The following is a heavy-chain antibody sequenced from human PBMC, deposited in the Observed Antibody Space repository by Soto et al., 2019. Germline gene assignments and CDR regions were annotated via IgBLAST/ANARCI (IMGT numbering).Heavy chain of an antibody. Sequence: EVQLVESGGGLVKPGGSLRLSCAASGFTFSSYSMNWVRQAPGKGLEWVSAISGSGGSTYYADSVKGRFTISRDNSKNTLYLQMNSLRAEDTAVYYCEKTTVTTLVGYYYGMDVWGQGTTVTVSS. CDR2: ISGSGGST. CDR3: EKTTVTTLVGYYYGMDV. CDR1: GFTFSSYS. V-gene: IGHV3-23*04. D-gene: IGHD4-17*01. J-gene: IGHJ6*02.